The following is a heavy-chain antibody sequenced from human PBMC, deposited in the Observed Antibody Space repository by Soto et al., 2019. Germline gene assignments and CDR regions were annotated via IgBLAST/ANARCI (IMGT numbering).Heavy chain of an antibody. V-gene: IGHV4-34*01. J-gene: IGHJ6*02. Sequence: SDTLSLTCAVYGGSFSGYYWSWIRQPPGKGLEWIGEINHSGSTTYNPSLKSRVTISVDTSKDQFSLKLSSVTAADTAVYYCASVAARRFYYYYGMDVWGQGTTVTVSS. CDR2: INHSGST. D-gene: IGHD6-6*01. CDR3: ASVAARRFYYYYGMDV. CDR1: GGSFSGYY.